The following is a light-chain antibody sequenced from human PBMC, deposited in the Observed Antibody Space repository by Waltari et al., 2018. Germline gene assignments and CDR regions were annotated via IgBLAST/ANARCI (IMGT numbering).Light chain of an antibody. CDR3: QKYDSLPAT. Sequence: EVVLTQSPGTLSLSPGDGATLSCRASESVSKFLAWYQQKPGQAPRLLIFHASNRASGIPDRFSGSGFGTDFSLTISRLEPEDFAVYYCQKYDSLPATFGQGTKVEIK. CDR2: HAS. V-gene: IGKV3-20*01. J-gene: IGKJ1*01. CDR1: ESVSKF.